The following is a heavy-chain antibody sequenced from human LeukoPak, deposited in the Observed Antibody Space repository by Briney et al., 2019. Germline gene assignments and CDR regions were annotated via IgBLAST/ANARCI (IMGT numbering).Heavy chain of an antibody. CDR1: GGSISSSSYY. CDR3: ARGWLLLWFGEPRPFDP. V-gene: IGHV4-39*01. CDR2: IYYSGST. D-gene: IGHD3-10*01. Sequence: SETLSLTCTVSGGSISSSSYYWGWIRQPPGKGLEWIGSIYYSGSTYYNPSLKSRVTISVDTSKNQSSLKLSSVTAADTAVYYCARGWLLLWFGEPRPFDPWGQGTLVTVSS. J-gene: IGHJ5*02.